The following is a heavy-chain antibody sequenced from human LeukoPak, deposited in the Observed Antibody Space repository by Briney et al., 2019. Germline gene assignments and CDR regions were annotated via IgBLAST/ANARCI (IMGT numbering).Heavy chain of an antibody. CDR1: GFTFNSYG. V-gene: IGHV3-20*04. CDR3: TRGYLRGPIDF. D-gene: IGHD4-17*01. J-gene: IGHJ4*02. Sequence: GGSLRLPCAASGFTFNSYGMSWVRQAPGKGLEWVSGINWNGGSTGYADSVKGRFIISRDNAKNSLYLQMNSLRAEDTALYYCTRGYLRGPIDFWGQGTLASVSS. CDR2: INWNGGST.